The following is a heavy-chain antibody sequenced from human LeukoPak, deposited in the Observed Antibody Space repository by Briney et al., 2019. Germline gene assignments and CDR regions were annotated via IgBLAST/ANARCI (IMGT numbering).Heavy chain of an antibody. Sequence: GGSLRLSCAASGFTFSSYWMNWVRQAPGKGLQWVANIKQDGSVKYYVDSVKGRFIISRDNAKNSLYLQMNSLRAEDTAVYNCARIGYSSSSLDFWGRGTLVTVSS. CDR2: IKQDGSVK. CDR1: GFTFSSYW. J-gene: IGHJ4*02. V-gene: IGHV3-7*03. D-gene: IGHD6-6*01. CDR3: ARIGYSSSSLDF.